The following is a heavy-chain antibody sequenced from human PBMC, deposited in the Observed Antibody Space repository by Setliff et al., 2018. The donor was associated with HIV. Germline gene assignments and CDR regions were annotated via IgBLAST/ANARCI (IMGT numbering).Heavy chain of an antibody. CDR1: SDSISSGSYY. V-gene: IGHV4-61*09. CDR2: IHTSGST. CDR3: ARGARLLAGYSDRWDYYYMGV. D-gene: IGHD6-13*01. J-gene: IGHJ6*03. Sequence: SETLSLTCSVSSDSISSGSYYWSWIRLPAGKGLEWSGQIHTSGSTDYNPSLKSRVTISVDTSKNQFSLKVNSVTAADTAVYYCARGARLLAGYSDRWDYYYMGVWGKGTTVTVSS.